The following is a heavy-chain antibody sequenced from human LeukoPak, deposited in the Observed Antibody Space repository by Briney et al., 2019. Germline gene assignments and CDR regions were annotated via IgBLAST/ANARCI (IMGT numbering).Heavy chain of an antibody. J-gene: IGHJ6*03. Sequence: ASVKVSCKASGYTFTSYDINWVRQAPGQGLEWMGWINPNSGGTNYAQKFQGRVTMTRDTSISTAYMELSRLRSDDTAVYYCARGCQYQLLIFLYYYMDVWGKGTTVTISS. CDR1: GYTFTSYD. D-gene: IGHD2-2*01. CDR3: ARGCQYQLLIFLYYYMDV. CDR2: INPNSGGT. V-gene: IGHV1-2*02.